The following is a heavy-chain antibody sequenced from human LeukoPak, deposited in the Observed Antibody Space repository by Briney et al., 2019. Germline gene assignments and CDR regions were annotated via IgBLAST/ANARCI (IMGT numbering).Heavy chain of an antibody. CDR1: GFTFSSYA. V-gene: IGHV3-23*01. J-gene: IGHJ4*02. CDR3: AKDRGRYSGYDYADY. D-gene: IGHD5-12*01. Sequence: PGGSLRLSCAASGFTFSSYAMSWVRQAPGKGLEWVSAISGSGGGAYYADSVKGRFTISRDNSKNTLYLQMNSLRAEDTAVYYCAKDRGRYSGYDYADYWGQGTLVTVSS. CDR2: ISGSGGGA.